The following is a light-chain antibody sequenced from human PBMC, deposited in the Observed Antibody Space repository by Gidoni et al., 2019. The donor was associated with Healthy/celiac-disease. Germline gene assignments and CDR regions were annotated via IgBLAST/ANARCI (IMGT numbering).Light chain of an antibody. CDR2: AAS. J-gene: IGKJ2*02. V-gene: IGKV1-39*01. CDR3: QQSYRTPST. CDR1: QSISSY. Sequence: IQMHQSPSSLSASVGDRVTITCRESQSISSYLNWYKQKPGKAPKLLIYAASSLQSGVTSRCSGSGSGTDCTLTISSLQHEEFATYYCQQSYRTPSTFGQGTKLEIK.